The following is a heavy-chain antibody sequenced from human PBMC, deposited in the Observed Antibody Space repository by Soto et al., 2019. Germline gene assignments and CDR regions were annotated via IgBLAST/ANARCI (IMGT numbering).Heavy chain of an antibody. CDR2: IIPMSGTE. Sequence: QVHLVQSGAEVKKPGSSVKVSCNASGVTLNSYGISWVRQAPGQGLEWMGGIIPMSGTENYALKFQGRVTITADESTSTAYMELSILRSEDTAVYFCARDRTPRYTYAIDGWGQGTTVTVSS. CDR1: GVTLNSYG. J-gene: IGHJ6*02. CDR3: ARDRTPRYTYAIDG. V-gene: IGHV1-69*01. D-gene: IGHD1-26*01.